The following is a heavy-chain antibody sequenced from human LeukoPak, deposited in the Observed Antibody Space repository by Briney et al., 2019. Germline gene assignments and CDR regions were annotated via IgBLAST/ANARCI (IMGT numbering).Heavy chain of an antibody. D-gene: IGHD3-3*01. CDR3: ASRPRAGFWSGSYYYYMDV. CDR1: GGTFSSYA. Sequence: GSSVKVSCKASGGTFSSYAISWVRQAPGQGLEWMGRIIPILGIANYAQKFQGRVTITADKSTSTAYMELSSLRSEDTAVYYCASRPRAGFWSGSYYYYMDVWGKGTTVTVSS. J-gene: IGHJ6*03. V-gene: IGHV1-69*04. CDR2: IIPILGIA.